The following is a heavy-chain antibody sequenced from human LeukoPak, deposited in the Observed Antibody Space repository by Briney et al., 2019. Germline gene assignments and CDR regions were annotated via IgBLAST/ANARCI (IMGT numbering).Heavy chain of an antibody. D-gene: IGHD3-3*01. Sequence: PGGSLRLSCAASGFTFSSYEMNWVRQAPGKGLEWVSYISSSGGIIYYADSVKGRFTISRDNAKNSLYLQMNSLRAEDTAVYYCARDLNTIFGVVIERFDYWGQGTLVTVSS. J-gene: IGHJ4*02. V-gene: IGHV3-48*03. CDR2: ISSSGGII. CDR1: GFTFSSYE. CDR3: ARDLNTIFGVVIERFDY.